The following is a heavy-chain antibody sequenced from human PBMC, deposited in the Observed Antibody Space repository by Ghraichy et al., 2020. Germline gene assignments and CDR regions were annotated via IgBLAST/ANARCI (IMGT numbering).Heavy chain of an antibody. J-gene: IGHJ4*02. CDR3: VKRRGDGSNGYDY. CDR1: GFTFSAYA. V-gene: IGHV3-64D*06. CDR2: ISDNGGHT. D-gene: IGHD5-24*01. Sequence: GGSLRLSCSASGFTFSAYAMHWVRQAPGKGLEYVSAISDNGGHTYYADSVKGRFTISRDNSKNTLFLQMSSLRAEDTAVYYSVKRRGDGSNGYDYWGRGTLVTVSS.